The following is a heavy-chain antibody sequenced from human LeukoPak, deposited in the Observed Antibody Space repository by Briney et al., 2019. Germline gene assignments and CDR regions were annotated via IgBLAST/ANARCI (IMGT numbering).Heavy chain of an antibody. CDR2: INPSGGST. CDR1: GYTFTSYY. D-gene: IGHD2-2*01. J-gene: IGHJ6*02. Sequence: ASVKVSCKASGYTFTSYYMHWERQAPGQGFEWMGIINPSGGSTSYAQKFQGRVTMTRDTSTSTVYMELSSLRSEDTAVYYCARDQVVPAARDGMDVWGQGTTVTVSS. CDR3: ARDQVVPAARDGMDV. V-gene: IGHV1-46*01.